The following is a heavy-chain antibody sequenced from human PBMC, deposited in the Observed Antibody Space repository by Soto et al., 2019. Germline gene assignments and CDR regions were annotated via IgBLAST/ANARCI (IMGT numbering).Heavy chain of an antibody. CDR2: ISGDSGSS. V-gene: IGHV3-9*01. D-gene: IGHD6-19*01. J-gene: IGHJ4*02. CDR3: AKLPGIAVTSAPDD. CDR1: GFTFEAYS. Sequence: PGGSLRLSCAASGFTFEAYSLHWVRQLPGRGLEWGAGISGDSGSSGYADSVRGRFTVSRDNAKNSLFLQISSLRAEDTAVYYCAKLPGIAVTSAPDDWGQGTLGTVSS.